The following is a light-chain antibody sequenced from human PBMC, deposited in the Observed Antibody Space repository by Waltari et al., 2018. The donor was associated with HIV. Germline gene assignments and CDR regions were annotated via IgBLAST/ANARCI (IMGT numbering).Light chain of an antibody. CDR3: QTWGTGIQV. CDR1: SRHSSYA. J-gene: IGLJ3*02. V-gene: IGLV4-69*01. Sequence: QLVVTQSPSASASLGASVKFTCTLSSRHSSYAIAWHQQQPEKAPRSLMKLNSDGSYIRGDGSPDRFSGASSGAERYLTISSLQSEDEADYYCQTWGTGIQVFGGGTKLTVL. CDR2: LNSDGSY.